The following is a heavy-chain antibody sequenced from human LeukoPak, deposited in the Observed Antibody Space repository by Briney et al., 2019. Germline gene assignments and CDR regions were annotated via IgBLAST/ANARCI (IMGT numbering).Heavy chain of an antibody. CDR3: AKDLRNLRDFWSGYWLGYYGMDV. J-gene: IGHJ6*02. Sequence: TGGSLRLSCAASGSTFDDYAMHWVRQAPGKGLEWVSLISGDGGSTYYADSVKGRFTISRDNSKNSLYLQMNSLRTGDTALYYCAKDLRNLRDFWSGYWLGYYGMDVWGQGTLVTVSS. V-gene: IGHV3-43*02. D-gene: IGHD3-3*01. CDR1: GSTFDDYA. CDR2: ISGDGGST.